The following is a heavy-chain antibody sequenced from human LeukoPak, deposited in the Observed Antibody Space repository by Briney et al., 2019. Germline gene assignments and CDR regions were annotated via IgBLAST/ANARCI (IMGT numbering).Heavy chain of an antibody. J-gene: IGHJ3*02. CDR3: ARRFWYAFDI. D-gene: IGHD3-3*01. V-gene: IGHV3-53*01. CDR2: IFSGHST. CDR1: GFTVSSNY. Sequence: GGSLRLSCAASGFTVSSNYMSWVRQAPGKGLEWVSVIFSGHSTYYADSVKGRFTISRDNAKNSLYLQMTSLRAEDTAVYYCARRFWYAFDIWGQGTMVTVSS.